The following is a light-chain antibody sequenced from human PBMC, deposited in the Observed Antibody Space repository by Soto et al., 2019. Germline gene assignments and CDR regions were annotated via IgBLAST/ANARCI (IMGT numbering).Light chain of an antibody. CDR2: DVT. CDR1: SSDVGGYNY. CDR3: CSYEDSYIFV. J-gene: IGLJ1*01. V-gene: IGLV2-11*01. Sequence: QSVLTQPRSVSGSPGQSVTISCTGTSSDVGGYNYVSWYQQHPGKAPKLMVYDVTARPSGVPDRFSGSKSGNTASLTISGLQAEDEDDYYCCSYEDSYIFVFGTGTKVTVL.